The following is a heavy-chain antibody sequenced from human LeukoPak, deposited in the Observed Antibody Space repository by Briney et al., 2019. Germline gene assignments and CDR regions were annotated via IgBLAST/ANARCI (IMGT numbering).Heavy chain of an antibody. D-gene: IGHD1-26*01. CDR1: GFTFSSYA. J-gene: IGHJ4*02. V-gene: IGHV3-64*01. CDR3: ARDQRRTIVGATGIDY. Sequence: GGSLRLSCAASGFTFSSYAMHWVRQAPGKGLEYVSAISSNGGSTYYANSVKGRFTISRDNSKNTLYLQMGSLRAEDMAVYYCARDQRRTIVGATGIDYWGQGTLVTVSS. CDR2: ISSNGGST.